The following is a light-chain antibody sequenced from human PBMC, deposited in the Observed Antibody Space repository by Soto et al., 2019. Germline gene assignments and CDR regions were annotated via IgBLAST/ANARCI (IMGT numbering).Light chain of an antibody. CDR2: GAS. CDR3: QQYGSSSWT. J-gene: IGKJ1*01. CDR1: QSVSSSY. V-gene: IGKV3-20*01. Sequence: EIVLTQSPGTLSLSPGESATLSCRASQSVSSSYLAWYQQKPGQAPRLLIYGASSRATGIPDRFSGSGSGTDFTLTISSLGPEDFAVYYCQQYGSSSWTVGQGTKVDIK.